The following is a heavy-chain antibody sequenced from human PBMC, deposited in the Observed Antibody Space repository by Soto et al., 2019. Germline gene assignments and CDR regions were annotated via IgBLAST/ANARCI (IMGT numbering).Heavy chain of an antibody. Sequence: PSETLSLTCSVSGDSISNLDYFWAWIRQPPGQALEYIGYIYKSATTYYNPSFKSRVAISVDTSKSHFSLYVTSVTAADTAVYFCARGRYCLTGRCFPNWFDSWGQGALVTVSS. J-gene: IGHJ5*01. CDR3: ARGRYCLTGRCFPNWFDS. CDR1: GDSISNLDYF. CDR2: IYKSATT. V-gene: IGHV4-30-4*01. D-gene: IGHD7-27*01.